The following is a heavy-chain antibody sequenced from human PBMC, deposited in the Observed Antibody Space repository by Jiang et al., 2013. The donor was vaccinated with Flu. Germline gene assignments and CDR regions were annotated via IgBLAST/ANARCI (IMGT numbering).Heavy chain of an antibody. V-gene: IGHV1-69*04. Sequence: SGAEVKKSGSSVRVSCEASGGTFSSHAFSWVRQAPGQGLEWMGRIIPLLDMTDYAEKFQDIVTISADKFKTTTFLELNNLRSEDTAVYYCALFDTTEAWGQGTLVTVSS. D-gene: IGHD2/OR15-2a*01. CDR2: IIPLLDMT. J-gene: IGHJ5*02. CDR1: GGTFSSHA. CDR3: ALFDTTEA.